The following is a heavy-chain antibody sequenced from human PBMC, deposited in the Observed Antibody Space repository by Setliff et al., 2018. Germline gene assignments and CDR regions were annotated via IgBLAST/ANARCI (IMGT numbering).Heavy chain of an antibody. CDR2: INPNNGKT. J-gene: IGHJ4*02. CDR1: EYSFTGYY. Sequence: ASVKVSCKAPEYSFTGYYMHWLRQAPGQGPEWMGWINPNNGKTQYSQMFQGRLTMTKDTSITTAYMDLGRLMSHDTAVYFCARVSEQYLAFDYWGQGTLVTVSS. D-gene: IGHD4-4*01. V-gene: IGHV1-2*02. CDR3: ARVSEQYLAFDY.